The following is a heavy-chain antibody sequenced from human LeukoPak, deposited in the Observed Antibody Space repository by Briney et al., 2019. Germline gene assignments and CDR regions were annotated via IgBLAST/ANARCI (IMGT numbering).Heavy chain of an antibody. Sequence: SETLSLTCTVSGGSISSYYWSWIRQPPGKGLEWIGYIYYSGSTNYNPSLKSRVTISVDTPKNQFSLKLSSVTAADTAVYYCARVGYDILTGYYSYFDYWGQGTLVTVSS. CDR1: GGSISSYY. D-gene: IGHD3-9*01. CDR2: IYYSGST. J-gene: IGHJ4*02. V-gene: IGHV4-59*01. CDR3: ARVGYDILTGYYSYFDY.